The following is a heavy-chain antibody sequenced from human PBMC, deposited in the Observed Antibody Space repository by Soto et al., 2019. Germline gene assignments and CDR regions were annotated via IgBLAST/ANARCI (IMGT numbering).Heavy chain of an antibody. J-gene: IGHJ5*02. CDR1: GYSISSGYY. Sequence: SETLSLTCVVSGYSISSGYYWGWIRQPPGKGLEWIGSIYHSGTTYYNPSLKSRVTISLDTSRNQFSLKLTSVTATDTAVYYCARSLLTSSWYAGSWGQGTLVTVSS. CDR3: ARSLLTSSWYAGS. V-gene: IGHV4-38-2*01. CDR2: IYHSGTT. D-gene: IGHD6-13*01.